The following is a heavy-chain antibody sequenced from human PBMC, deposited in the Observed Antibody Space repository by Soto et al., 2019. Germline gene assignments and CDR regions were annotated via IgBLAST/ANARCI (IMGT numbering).Heavy chain of an antibody. CDR2: ISGPGGST. D-gene: IGHD6-25*01. V-gene: IGHV3-23*01. CDR1: GFTFSNYA. CDR3: ARDRSDSSRADSFDI. Sequence: EVQLLESGGGLVQPGGSLRLSCAASGFTFSNYAMTWVRQAAGKGLEWVSSISGPGGSTYYADSVQGRFTVSRDNSKNTLFLQMTSLTTEDTAVYFCARDRSDSSRADSFDIWGQGTMVTVSS. J-gene: IGHJ3*02.